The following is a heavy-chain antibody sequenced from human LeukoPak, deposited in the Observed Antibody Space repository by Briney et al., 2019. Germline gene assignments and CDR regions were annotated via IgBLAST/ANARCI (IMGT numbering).Heavy chain of an antibody. J-gene: IGHJ5*02. CDR1: GGTFSSYA. CDR2: IIPIFGTA. D-gene: IGHD2-2*01. CDR3: TRERIGYCSSTSCQRWFVP. V-gene: IGHV1-69*05. Sequence: GASVKVSCKASGGTFSSYAISWGRQAPGQGLEWVGRIIPIFGTAKKARKFQGRVTITTDESTTTAYIELSSVRSEDTAVYYYTRERIGYCSSTSCQRWFVPWGQGALDTVSS.